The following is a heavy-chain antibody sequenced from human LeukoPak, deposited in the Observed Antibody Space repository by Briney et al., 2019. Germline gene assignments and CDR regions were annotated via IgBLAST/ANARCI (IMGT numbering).Heavy chain of an antibody. V-gene: IGHV1-46*01. CDR1: GYTFANYY. CDR2: MDPSGGST. D-gene: IGHD3-22*01. CDR3: ARGTYYDSSAYSGVRLFDY. Sequence: ASVKVSCKASGYTFANYYMQWIRQAPGQGLEWMGIMDPSGGSTGYAQKFQGRVTMTRDTSTSTVYMELTRLTSDDTAVYYCARGTYYDSSAYSGVRLFDYWGQGTLVTVSS. J-gene: IGHJ4*02.